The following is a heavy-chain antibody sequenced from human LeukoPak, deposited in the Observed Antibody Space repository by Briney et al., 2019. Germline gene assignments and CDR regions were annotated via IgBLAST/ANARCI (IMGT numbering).Heavy chain of an antibody. CDR2: ISSSGSAI. J-gene: IGHJ6*04. CDR3: AELGITMIGGV. CDR1: GFIVSSHY. Sequence: GGSLRLSCAASGFIVSSHYMNWVRQAPRKGLEWVSYISSSGSAIYYADSVKGRFTISRDNAKNSLYLQMNSLRAEDTAVYYCAELGITMIGGVWGKGTTVTISS. D-gene: IGHD3-10*02. V-gene: IGHV3-48*03.